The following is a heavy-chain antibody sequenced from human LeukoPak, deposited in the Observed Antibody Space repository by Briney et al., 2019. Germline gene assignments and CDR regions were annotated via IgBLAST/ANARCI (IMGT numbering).Heavy chain of an antibody. Sequence: PSQTLSLTCTVSGGSISSGGYYWSWLRQHPGTGLEWLGYIYYSGSTYYNPSLKSRVTISVDTSKNQFSLKLSSVTAADTAVYYCARGSLWFGENGMDVWGQGTTVTVSS. V-gene: IGHV4-31*03. J-gene: IGHJ6*02. CDR1: GGSISSGGYY. D-gene: IGHD3-10*01. CDR2: IYYSGST. CDR3: ARGSLWFGENGMDV.